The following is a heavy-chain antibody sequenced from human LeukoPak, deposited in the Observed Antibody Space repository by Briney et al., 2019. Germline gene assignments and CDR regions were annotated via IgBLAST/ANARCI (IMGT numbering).Heavy chain of an antibody. V-gene: IGHV3-23*01. J-gene: IGHJ6*03. CDR3: AKAPATGEGYYFYYMDV. Sequence: GGSLRLSCAASGFASGFTFSDYAVSWVRQAPGKGPVWVASVNGRGATTYYADSVRGRFTISRDNSKNTVYLQMISLGADDTAVYFCAKAPATGEGYYFYYMDVWGKGTTVTVSS. D-gene: IGHD7-27*01. CDR2: VNGRGATT. CDR1: GFTFSDYA.